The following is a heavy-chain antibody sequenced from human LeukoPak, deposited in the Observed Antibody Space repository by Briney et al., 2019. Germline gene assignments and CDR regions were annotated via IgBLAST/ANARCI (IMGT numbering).Heavy chain of an antibody. CDR3: ARESFAARWD. CDR2: IKQDGSQK. CDR1: GFTFSRYW. J-gene: IGHJ4*02. Sequence: GGSLRLSCAASGFTFSRYWMSWVRQAPGKGLEWVANIKQDGSQKSYVDSVKGRFTISRDNANNLLHLQMNSLRAEDTAVYYCARESFAARWDWGQGTLVTVSS. V-gene: IGHV3-7*01. D-gene: IGHD6-6*01.